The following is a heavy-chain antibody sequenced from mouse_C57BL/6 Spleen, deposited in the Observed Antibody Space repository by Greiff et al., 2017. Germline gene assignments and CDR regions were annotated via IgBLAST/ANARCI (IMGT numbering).Heavy chain of an antibody. CDR1: GYTFTDYY. D-gene: IGHD1-1*01. CDR3: AIPYYYGSSYGFAY. J-gene: IGHJ3*01. CDR2: INPYNGGT. V-gene: IGHV1-19*01. Sequence: EVKLQESGPVLVKPGASVKMSCKASGYTFTDYYMNWVKQSHGKSLEWIGVINPYNGGTSYNQKFKGKATLTVDKSSSTAYMELNSLKSEDSAVYYCAIPYYYGSSYGFAYWGQGTLVTVSA.